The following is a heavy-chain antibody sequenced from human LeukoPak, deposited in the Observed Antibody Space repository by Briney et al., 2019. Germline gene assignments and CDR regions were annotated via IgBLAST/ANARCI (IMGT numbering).Heavy chain of an antibody. CDR1: GGSISSYY. Sequence: SETLSLTCTVSGGSISSYYWSWIRQPAGKGLEWIGRIYTSGGTSGSTNYNPSLKSRVTMSVDTSTNQFSLKLRSVTAADTAVYYCASTPRSTWSSYFDYWGQGALVTVSS. CDR3: ASTPRSTWSSYFDY. CDR2: IYTSGGTSGST. D-gene: IGHD6-13*01. V-gene: IGHV4-4*07. J-gene: IGHJ4*02.